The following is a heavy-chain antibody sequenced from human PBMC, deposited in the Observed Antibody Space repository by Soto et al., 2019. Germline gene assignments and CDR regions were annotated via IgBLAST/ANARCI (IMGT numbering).Heavy chain of an antibody. CDR1: GGSISSYD. J-gene: IGHJ5*02. CDR2: VYNSGST. V-gene: IGHV4-59*01. Sequence: SETLSLTCTVSGGSISSYDWSWIRQPPGKGLEWIGYVYNSGSTNYNPSLKSRVTISIDTSKNQFSLKLTSLTATDTAVYYCARGGPSSKWLDPWGQGTLVTVS. CDR3: ARGGPSSKWLDP.